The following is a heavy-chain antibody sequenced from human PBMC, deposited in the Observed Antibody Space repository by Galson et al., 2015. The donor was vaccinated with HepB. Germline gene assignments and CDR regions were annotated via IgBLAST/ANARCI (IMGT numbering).Heavy chain of an antibody. J-gene: IGHJ4*02. CDR2: IFSNDEK. CDR3: ARIDYDILTGYYMFDY. CDR1: GFSLSNARMG. V-gene: IGHV2-26*01. D-gene: IGHD3-9*01. Sequence: PALVKPTQTLTLTCTVSGFSLSNARMGVSWIRQPPGKALEWLAHIFSNDEKSYSTSLKSRLTISKDTSKSQVVLTMTNMDPVDTATYYCARIDYDILTGYYMFDYWGQGTLVTVSS.